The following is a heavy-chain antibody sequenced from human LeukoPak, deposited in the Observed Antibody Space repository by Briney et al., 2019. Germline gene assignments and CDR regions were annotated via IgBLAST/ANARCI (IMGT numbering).Heavy chain of an antibody. V-gene: IGHV3-30*04. CDR2: ISYDGSNK. Sequence: PGGSLRLSCAASGFTFGSYAMHWVRQAPGKGLEWVAVISYDGSNKYYADSVKGRFTISRDNSKNTLYLQMNSLRAEDTAVYYCARVVGDYYELGFFDYWGQGTLVTVSS. CDR1: GFTFGSYA. J-gene: IGHJ4*02. D-gene: IGHD4-17*01. CDR3: ARVVGDYYELGFFDY.